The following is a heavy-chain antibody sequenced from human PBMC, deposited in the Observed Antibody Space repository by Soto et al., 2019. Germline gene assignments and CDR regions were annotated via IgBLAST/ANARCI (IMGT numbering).Heavy chain of an antibody. CDR1: GFTVSSNY. Sequence: EVQLVETGGGLIQPGGSLRLSCAASGFTVSSNYMSWVRQAPGKGLEWVSVIYSGGSTYYADSVKGRFTISRDNSKNTLYLQMSSLRAEDTAVYYCARRGGSSKEYYFDYWGQGTLVTVSS. V-gene: IGHV3-53*02. J-gene: IGHJ4*02. CDR3: ARRGGSSKEYYFDY. CDR2: IYSGGST. D-gene: IGHD6-13*01.